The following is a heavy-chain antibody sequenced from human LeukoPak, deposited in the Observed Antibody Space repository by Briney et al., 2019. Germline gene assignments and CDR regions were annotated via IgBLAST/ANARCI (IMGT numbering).Heavy chain of an antibody. D-gene: IGHD3-10*01. CDR2: IYYSGST. CDR3: ARQTYYYGSGRFYNAGNWFDP. J-gene: IGHJ5*02. V-gene: IGHV4-39*01. Sequence: SETLSLTCTVSGGSISSSSYYWGWIRQPPGKGLEWIGSIYYSGSTYYNPSLKSRVTISVDTSKNQFSLKLSSVTAADTAVYYCARQTYYYGSGRFYNAGNWFDPWGQGTLVTVSS. CDR1: GGSISSSSYY.